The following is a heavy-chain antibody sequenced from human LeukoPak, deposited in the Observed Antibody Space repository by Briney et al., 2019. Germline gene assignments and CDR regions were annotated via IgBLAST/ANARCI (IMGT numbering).Heavy chain of an antibody. Sequence: PGGSLRLSCAGSGFTFSTYTMHWVRQAPGKGLEWVALISYDGSKRYYADSVRGRFTISRDNSKSTLYLQMDSLRAEDTAVYYCARGVYDDGGYYHPADYWGQGTLVTVSS. CDR3: ARGVYDDGGYYHPADY. J-gene: IGHJ4*02. CDR1: GFTFSTYT. D-gene: IGHD3-22*01. CDR2: ISYDGSKR. V-gene: IGHV3-30-3*01.